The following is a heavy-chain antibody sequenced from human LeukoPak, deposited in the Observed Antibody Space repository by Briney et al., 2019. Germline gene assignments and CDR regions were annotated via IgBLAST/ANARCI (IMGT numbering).Heavy chain of an antibody. D-gene: IGHD3-22*01. Sequence: ASVKVSCKASGYTFTDYYVHWVRQAPGQGLEWMGWINPNSDDTNYAQTFQGRLTMPTATSISTAYMELSRLKSDDTAVYYCARVRSSGHFDYWGQGTLVTVSS. CDR2: INPNSDDT. V-gene: IGHV1-2*02. CDR3: ARVRSSGHFDY. CDR1: GYTFTDYY. J-gene: IGHJ4*02.